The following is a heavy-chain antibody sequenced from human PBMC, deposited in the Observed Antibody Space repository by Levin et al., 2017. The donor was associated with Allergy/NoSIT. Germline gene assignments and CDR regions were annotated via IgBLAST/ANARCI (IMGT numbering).Heavy chain of an antibody. CDR2: IDWDDDK. J-gene: IGHJ4*02. CDR3: ALMRVDKWSYDY. D-gene: IGHD1-26*01. CDR1: GFSLSTSAMC. V-gene: IGHV2-70*11. Sequence: RASGPTLVKPTQTLTLTCTFSGFSLSTSAMCVSWIRQPPGKALEWLARIDWDDDKYYSTSLKTRLTISKDTFRNQVVLTMTNMDPVDTATYFRALMRVDKWSYDYWGQGTLVTVSS.